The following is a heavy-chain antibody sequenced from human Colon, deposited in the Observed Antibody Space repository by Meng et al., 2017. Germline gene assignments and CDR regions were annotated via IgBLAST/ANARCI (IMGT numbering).Heavy chain of an antibody. CDR2: IYYTGTT. V-gene: IGHV4-61*08. CDR1: VGSVTITGYY. Sequence: HVRLQSRGPGLVSPSETLSLTCTVSVGSVTITGYYWSWIRQSLGKGLEWIGYIYYTGTTNYNPNLKSRVTISVDTSKNQFSLKLSSVTPADTAVYFCARDNLLTSGSRFCFDYWGQGALVTVSS. J-gene: IGHJ4*02. CDR3: ARDNLLTSGSRFCFDY. D-gene: IGHD6-19*01.